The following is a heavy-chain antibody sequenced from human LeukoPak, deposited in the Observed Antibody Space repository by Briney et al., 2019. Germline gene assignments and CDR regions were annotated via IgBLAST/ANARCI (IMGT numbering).Heavy chain of an antibody. Sequence: GASVKVSCKASGYTFTSYDINWVRQATGQGLEWMGWTNPNSGNTGYGQEFQGRVTITRNTSISTAYVELTGLRSDDTAMYYCARAKGGGLSDYWGQGTLVTVSS. CDR2: TNPNSGNT. V-gene: IGHV1-8*01. J-gene: IGHJ4*02. CDR3: ARAKGGGLSDY. CDR1: GYTFTSYD. D-gene: IGHD3-16*01.